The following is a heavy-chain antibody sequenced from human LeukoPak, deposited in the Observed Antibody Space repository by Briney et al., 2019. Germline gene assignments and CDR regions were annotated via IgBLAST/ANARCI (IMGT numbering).Heavy chain of an antibody. CDR1: GFTFSSYG. CDR3: ARLGVLWFGELHSYFDY. Sequence: AGGSLRLSCAASGFTFSSYGMSWVRQAPGKGLEWVSYISSSSSTIYYADSVKGRFTISRDNAKNSLYLQMNSLRAEDTAVYYCARLGVLWFGELHSYFDYWGQGTLVTVSS. CDR2: ISSSSSTI. D-gene: IGHD3-10*01. V-gene: IGHV3-48*01. J-gene: IGHJ4*02.